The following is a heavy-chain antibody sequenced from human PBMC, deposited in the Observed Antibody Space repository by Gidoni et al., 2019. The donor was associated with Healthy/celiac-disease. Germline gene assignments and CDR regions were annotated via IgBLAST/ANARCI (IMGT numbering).Heavy chain of an antibody. D-gene: IGHD3-22*01. CDR2: ISGSGGST. CDR1: GFTFSSYA. Sequence: EVQLLESGGGLVQPGGSLRLSCAASGFTFSSYAMSWVRQAPGKGLEWVSAISGSGGSTYYADSVKGRFTISRDNSKNTLYLQMNSLRAEDTAVYYCANDYDSSGYYGYAFDIWGQGTMVTVSS. V-gene: IGHV3-23*01. J-gene: IGHJ3*02. CDR3: ANDYDSSGYYGYAFDI.